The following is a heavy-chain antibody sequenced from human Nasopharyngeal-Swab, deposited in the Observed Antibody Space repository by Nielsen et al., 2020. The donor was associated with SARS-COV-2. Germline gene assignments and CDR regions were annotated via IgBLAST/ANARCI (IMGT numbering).Heavy chain of an antibody. J-gene: IGHJ4*02. CDR3: ASEKGGAGYSY. V-gene: IGHV4-59*01. Sequence: SETLSLTCPVSGGSISSYYWSWIRQPPGKGLEWIGYIYYSGSTNYNPSLKSRVTISVDTSKNQFSLKLSSVTAADTAVYYCASEKGGAGYSYWGQGTLVTVSS. D-gene: IGHD3-9*01. CDR2: IYYSGST. CDR1: GGSISSYY.